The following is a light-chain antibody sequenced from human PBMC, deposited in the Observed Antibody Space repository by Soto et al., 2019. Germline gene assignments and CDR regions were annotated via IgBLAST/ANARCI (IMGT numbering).Light chain of an antibody. V-gene: IGLV1-44*01. CDR1: SSNVGRNA. CDR2: ATD. CDR3: ATWDDTLNGPQ. Sequence: QSVLTQPPSASGTPGQSVTISCSGSSSNVGRNAVSWYQQVPGMAPKLLVFATDKRPSGVPDRFSGSASGASASLAVSGLQPEDEAHYYCATWDDTLNGPQVGGGTKLAVL. J-gene: IGLJ2*01.